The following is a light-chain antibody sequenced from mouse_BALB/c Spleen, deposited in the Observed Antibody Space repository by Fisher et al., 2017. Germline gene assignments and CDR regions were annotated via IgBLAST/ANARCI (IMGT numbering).Light chain of an antibody. V-gene: IGKV4-59*01. J-gene: IGKJ5*01. CDR2: DTS. CDR1: SSVSY. CDR3: QQWSSNPLT. Sequence: IVMTQSTAIMSASLGEKVTMTCSASSSVSYMHWYQQKSGTSPKRWIYDTSKLASGVPARFSGSGSGTSYSLTTSSMEAEDAATYYCQQWSSNPLTFGAGTKLELK.